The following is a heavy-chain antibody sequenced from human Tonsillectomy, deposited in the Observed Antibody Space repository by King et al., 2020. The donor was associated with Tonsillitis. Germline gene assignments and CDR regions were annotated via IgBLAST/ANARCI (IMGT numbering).Heavy chain of an antibody. CDR1: GFTFDDYA. CDR3: AKGYYGGKRPEYFAL. V-gene: IGHV3-9*01. Sequence: VQLVESGGGLVQPGRSLRLSCAASGFTFDDYAMHWVRQAPGKGLEWVSGISWNSGSRGYADSVKGRFTISRDNAKNSLDLQMNSLRAEDTALYYCAKGYYGGKRPEYFALWGRGTLVTVSS. J-gene: IGHJ2*01. D-gene: IGHD4-23*01. CDR2: ISWNSGSR.